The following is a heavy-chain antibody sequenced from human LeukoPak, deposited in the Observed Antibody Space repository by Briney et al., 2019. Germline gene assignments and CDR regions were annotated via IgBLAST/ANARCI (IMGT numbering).Heavy chain of an antibody. CDR2: IYYSGST. CDR3: ARGQDYDFDY. D-gene: IGHD4-17*01. J-gene: IGHJ4*02. CDR1: GGSISSGGYY. V-gene: IGHV4-31*03. Sequence: SETLSLTCTVSGGSISSGGYYWSWIRQHPGKGPEWIGYIYYSGSTYYNPSLKSRVTISVDTSKNQLSLKLSSVTAADTAVYYCARGQDYDFDYWGQGTLVTVSS.